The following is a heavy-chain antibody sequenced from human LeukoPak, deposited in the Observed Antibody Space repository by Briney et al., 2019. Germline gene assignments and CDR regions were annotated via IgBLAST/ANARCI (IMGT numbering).Heavy chain of an antibody. CDR3: ARQYSYGALLDY. J-gene: IGHJ4*02. CDR2: IYTSGST. Sequence: SETLSLTCTVSGGSISSGSYYWSWIRQPAGKGLEWIGRIYTSGSTNYNPSLKSRVTISVDTSKNQFSLKLSSVTAADTAVYYRARQYSYGALLDYWGQGTLVTVSS. D-gene: IGHD5-18*01. V-gene: IGHV4-61*02. CDR1: GGSISSGSYY.